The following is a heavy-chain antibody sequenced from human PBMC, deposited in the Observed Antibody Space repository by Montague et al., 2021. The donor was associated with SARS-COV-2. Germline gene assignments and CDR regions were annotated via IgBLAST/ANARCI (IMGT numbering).Heavy chain of an antibody. V-gene: IGHV4-34*01. CDR3: ARGARQGYGFRLGSFDY. Sequence: SETRSLTCAVYGGSFSGNYWNWIRQPPGQGLEWIGEINHSGSTNNNPSLKSRVTMSVDTSKNQFSLKLSSVTAAATAVYYCARGARQGYGFRLGSFDYWGQGTLVTVSS. D-gene: IGHD3-10*01. CDR1: GGSFSGNY. CDR2: INHSGST. J-gene: IGHJ4*02.